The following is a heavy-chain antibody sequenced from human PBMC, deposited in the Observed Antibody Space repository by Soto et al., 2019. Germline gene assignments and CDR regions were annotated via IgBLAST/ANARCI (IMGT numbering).Heavy chain of an antibody. CDR3: AREVKEYCSGGSCYFGNWFDP. Sequence: EVQLVESGGGLVKPGGSLRLSCAASGFTFSSYSMNWVRQAPGKGLEWVSSISSSSSYIYYADSVKGRFTISRDNAKNSLYLQMNGLRAEDTAVYYCAREVKEYCSGGSCYFGNWFDPWGQGTLVTVSS. V-gene: IGHV3-21*01. J-gene: IGHJ5*02. D-gene: IGHD2-15*01. CDR2: ISSSSSYI. CDR1: GFTFSSYS.